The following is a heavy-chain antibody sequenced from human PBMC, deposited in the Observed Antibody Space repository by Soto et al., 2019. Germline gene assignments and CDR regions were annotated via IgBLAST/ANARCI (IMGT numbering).Heavy chain of an antibody. J-gene: IGHJ4*02. CDR3: AKDRDYDFWSGYSDY. CDR2: ISGSGGST. V-gene: IGHV3-23*01. CDR1: GFTFSSYA. Sequence: SGGSLRLSCAASGFTFSSYAMSWVRQAPGKGLEWVSAISGSGGSTYYADSVKGRFTISRDNSKNTLYLQMNSLRAEDTAVYYCAKDRDYDFWSGYSDYWGQGTLVTVSS. D-gene: IGHD3-3*01.